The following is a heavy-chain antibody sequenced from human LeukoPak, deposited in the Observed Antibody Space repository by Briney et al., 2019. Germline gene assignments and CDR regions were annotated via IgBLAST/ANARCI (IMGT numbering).Heavy chain of an antibody. D-gene: IGHD4-17*01. CDR2: IYHSGST. V-gene: IGHV4-4*02. CDR3: AREYGDYANYYYYMDV. J-gene: IGHJ6*03. Sequence: GSLRPSCAVSGFSVRTNFMSWVRQPPGKGLEWIGEIYHSGSTNYNPSLKSRVTISVDKSKNQFSLKLSSVTAADTAVYYCAREYGDYANYYYYMDVWGKGTTVTVSS. CDR1: GFSVRTNF.